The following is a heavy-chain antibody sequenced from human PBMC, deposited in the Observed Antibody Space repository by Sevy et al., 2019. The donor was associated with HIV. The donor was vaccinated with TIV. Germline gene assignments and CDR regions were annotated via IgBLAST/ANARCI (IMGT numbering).Heavy chain of an antibody. J-gene: IGHJ4*02. V-gene: IGHV4-4*07. CDR1: GGSIGSYY. CDR2: IYISRST. CDR3: ARAPRLLGGDYFDF. D-gene: IGHD7-27*01. Sequence: SETLSLTCTVSGGSIGSYYWSRIRQPAGKGLEWIGHIYISRSTNYNPSLKSRVTMSGNTSMNQFSLQLTSVTAADTAVYYCARAPRLLGGDYFDFWGQGTLVTVSS.